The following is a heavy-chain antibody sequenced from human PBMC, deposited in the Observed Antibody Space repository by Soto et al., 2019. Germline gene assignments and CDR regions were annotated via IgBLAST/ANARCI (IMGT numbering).Heavy chain of an antibody. CDR1: TFTFSSYS. CDR3: ARNWNDYYYYGMDV. D-gene: IGHD1-1*01. J-gene: IGHJ6*02. Sequence: EVQLVESGGGLVKPGGSLRLSCAASTFTFSSYSMGWVRQAPGRGLGWVSSISSSSSYIYYADSVKGRFTISRDNAKNSLYLQMNSLRAEDTAVYYCARNWNDYYYYGMDVWGQGTTVTVSS. V-gene: IGHV3-21*01. CDR2: ISSSSSYI.